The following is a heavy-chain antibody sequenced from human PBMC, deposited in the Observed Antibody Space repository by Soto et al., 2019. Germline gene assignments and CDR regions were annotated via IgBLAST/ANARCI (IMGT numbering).Heavy chain of an antibody. Sequence: ASVKVSCKASGYTFTSYDINWVRQATGQGFEWMGRISAYNGNTNYAQKLQGRVTMTTDTSTSTAYMELRSLRSDDTAVYYCARVVGALGHWFDPWGQGTLVTVSS. CDR3: ARVVGALGHWFDP. D-gene: IGHD1-26*01. CDR1: GYTFTSYD. J-gene: IGHJ5*02. CDR2: ISAYNGNT. V-gene: IGHV1-18*01.